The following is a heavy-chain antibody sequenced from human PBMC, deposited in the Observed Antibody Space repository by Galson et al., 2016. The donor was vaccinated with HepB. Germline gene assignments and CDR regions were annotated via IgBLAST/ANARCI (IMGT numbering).Heavy chain of an antibody. CDR1: GFSLTSGGEG. Sequence: PALVKPTQTLTLTCTFSGFSLTSGGEGVGWIRQPPGKALEWLALIYWDGEERYRPALQNRLTISKDTSKNQVVLTMTNMDAVDTGTYFCAHLGGNSASCFDPWGQGALVAVSA. CDR3: AHLGGNSASCFDP. D-gene: IGHD1-26*01. J-gene: IGHJ5*02. V-gene: IGHV2-5*02. CDR2: IYWDGEE.